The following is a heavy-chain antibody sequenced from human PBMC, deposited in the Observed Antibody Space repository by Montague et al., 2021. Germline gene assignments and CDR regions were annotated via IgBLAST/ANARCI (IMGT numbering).Heavy chain of an antibody. CDR3: ARDMNPQPPMVWGVEGTDYYYYGMDV. CDR1: TFTFDDYA. J-gene: IGHJ6*02. Sequence: SLRLSCAASTFTFDDYAMHWVRQGPGKGLEWVSGISWNGGFKGYADSVKGRFTISRDNAKNSLYLQMNSLRTEDTALYFCARDMNPQPPMVWGVEGTDYYYYGMDVWGQGTTVTVSS. CDR2: ISWNGGFK. V-gene: IGHV3-9*01. D-gene: IGHD3-10*01.